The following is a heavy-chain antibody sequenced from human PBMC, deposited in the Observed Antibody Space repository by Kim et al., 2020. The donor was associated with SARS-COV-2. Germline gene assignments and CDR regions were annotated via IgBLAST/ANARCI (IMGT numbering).Heavy chain of an antibody. Sequence: ASVKVSCKASGYTFTSYGISWVRQAPGQGLEWMGWISAYNGNTNYAQKLQGRVTMTTDTSTSTAYMELRSLRSDDTAVYYCARELLWFGESHWFDPWGQGTLVTVSS. CDR2: ISAYNGNT. CDR1: GYTFTSYG. J-gene: IGHJ5*02. CDR3: ARELLWFGESHWFDP. V-gene: IGHV1-18*04. D-gene: IGHD3-10*01.